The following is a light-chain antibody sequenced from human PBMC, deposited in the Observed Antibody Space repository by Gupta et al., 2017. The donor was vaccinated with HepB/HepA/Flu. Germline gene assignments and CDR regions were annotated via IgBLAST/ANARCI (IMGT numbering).Light chain of an antibody. CDR1: SSDVGGYNY. CDR2: DVI. Sequence: SALTQPASVSGSPGPSLTISCPGTSSDVGGYNYVSWYQQPPGKVPKLMSYDVIKRPAGVSNRWSGSRSGNTATLTSAGLQTEDEADYYGSSDTRRSTLVFGGGTKLTVL. CDR3: SSDTRRSTLV. V-gene: IGLV2-14*03. J-gene: IGLJ2*01.